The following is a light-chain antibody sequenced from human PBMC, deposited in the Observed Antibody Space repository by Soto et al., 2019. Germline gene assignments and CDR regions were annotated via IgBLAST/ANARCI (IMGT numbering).Light chain of an antibody. V-gene: IGKV3-15*01. CDR3: QQYSNWPWT. CDR2: GAS. Sequence: EIIMTECPATLSVSPGARASLSCRASHSVSSNFAWFQQKPGQAPRVPIHGASTKATGIPARFRGSGSGTEFTLTISSLQSEDFAVYYCQQYSNWPWTFGQGTKVDIK. J-gene: IGKJ1*01. CDR1: HSVSSN.